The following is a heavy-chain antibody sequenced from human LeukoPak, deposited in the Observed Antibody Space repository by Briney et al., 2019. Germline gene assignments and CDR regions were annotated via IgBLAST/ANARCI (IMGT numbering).Heavy chain of an antibody. CDR3: AKSAENVVVTAIYYYYYMDV. V-gene: IGHV3-23*01. CDR2: LSGSGGTT. J-gene: IGHJ6*03. CDR1: GFTFSNYA. Sequence: GGSLRLSCAASGFTFSNYAMNWVRQPPGKGREWISTLSGSGGTTYYADSVKGRFTISRDNSKNTLYLQMNSLRAEDTAIYYCAKSAENVVVTAIYYYYYMDVWGKGTTVTVSS. D-gene: IGHD2-21*02.